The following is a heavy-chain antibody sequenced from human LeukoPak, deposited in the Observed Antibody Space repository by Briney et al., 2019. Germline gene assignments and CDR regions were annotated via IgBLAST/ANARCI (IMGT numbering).Heavy chain of an antibody. CDR2: INTDGSST. CDR3: AKDPSSVIAINHDAFDI. D-gene: IGHD2-21*01. Sequence: GGSLRLSCAAPGFTFSSYWMHWVRQAPGKGLVWVSRINTDGSSTDYADSVKGRFTISRDNAKNTLYLQMNSLRAEDTAVYYCAKDPSSVIAINHDAFDIWGQGTMVTVSS. V-gene: IGHV3-74*01. CDR1: GFTFSSYW. J-gene: IGHJ3*02.